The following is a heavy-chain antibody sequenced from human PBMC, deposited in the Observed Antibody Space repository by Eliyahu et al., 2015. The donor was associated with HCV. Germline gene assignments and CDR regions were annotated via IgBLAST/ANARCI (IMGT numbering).Heavy chain of an antibody. D-gene: IGHD3-22*01. CDR2: ISSSSSYI. J-gene: IGHJ4*02. V-gene: IGHV3-21*02. CDR3: ARDDDTTGYRFFDY. Sequence: EVQLVESGGGLVKPGGSLRLSCAASGFXFSTYNMNWVRQAPGKGLEWGSFISSSSSYIGYADSVKGRFTISRDNAKNSLYLQMNTLRAEDSAVYYCARDDDTTGYRFFDYWGQGILVTVSS. CDR1: GFXFSTYN.